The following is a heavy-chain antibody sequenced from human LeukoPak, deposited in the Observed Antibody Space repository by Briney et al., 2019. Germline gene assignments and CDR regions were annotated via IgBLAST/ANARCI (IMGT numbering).Heavy chain of an antibody. CDR1: GFTFDDYA. Sequence: GGSLRLSCAASGFTFDDYAMHWVRHAPVKGLEWVSGISWNSGSIGYADSVKGRFTISRDNAKNSLYLQMNSLRAEDTAVYYCASFFGVVTPFDYWGQGTLVTVSS. CDR2: ISWNSGSI. V-gene: IGHV3-9*01. CDR3: ASFFGVVTPFDY. J-gene: IGHJ4*02. D-gene: IGHD3-3*02.